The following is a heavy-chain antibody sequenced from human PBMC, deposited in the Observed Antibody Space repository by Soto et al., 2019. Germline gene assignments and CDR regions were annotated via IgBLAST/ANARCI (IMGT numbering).Heavy chain of an antibody. D-gene: IGHD3-22*01. V-gene: IGHV3-73*01. CDR1: GFTFSGSA. J-gene: IGHJ6*02. CDR3: LYSGYYDFYYYYGMDV. Sequence: GGSLRLSCAASGFTFSGSAMHWVRQASGKGLEWLGRIRSKANSYATAYAASVKGRFTISRDDSKNTAYLQMNSLKTEDTAVYYCLYSGYYDFYYYYGMDVWGQGTTVTVSS. CDR2: IRSKANSYAT.